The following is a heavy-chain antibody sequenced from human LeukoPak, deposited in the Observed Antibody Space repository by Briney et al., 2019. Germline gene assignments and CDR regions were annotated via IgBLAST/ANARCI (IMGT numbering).Heavy chain of an antibody. CDR1: GYTFTSYG. CDR3: ARAEGSSSWSYPDP. Sequence: GASVKVSCKASGYTFTSYGISWVRQAPGQGLEWMGWISAYNGNTNYAQKLQGRVTMTTGTSTSTAYMELRSLRSDDTAVYYCARAEGSSSWSYPDPWGQGTLVTVSS. CDR2: ISAYNGNT. D-gene: IGHD6-13*01. J-gene: IGHJ5*02. V-gene: IGHV1-18*01.